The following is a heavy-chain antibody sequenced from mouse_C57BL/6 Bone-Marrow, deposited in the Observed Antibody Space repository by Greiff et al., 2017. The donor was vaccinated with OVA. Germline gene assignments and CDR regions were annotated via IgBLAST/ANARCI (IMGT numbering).Heavy chain of an antibody. Sequence: VQLQQSGPELVKPGASVKLSCKASGYTFTSYDINWVKQRPGQGLERIGWNYPRDGSTKYNEKFKGKATLTVDTSSSTAYMERHSLTSEDSAVYFCARRRYFDVWGTGTTVTVSS. CDR2: NYPRDGST. V-gene: IGHV1-85*01. CDR1: GYTFTSYD. J-gene: IGHJ1*03. CDR3: ARRRYFDV.